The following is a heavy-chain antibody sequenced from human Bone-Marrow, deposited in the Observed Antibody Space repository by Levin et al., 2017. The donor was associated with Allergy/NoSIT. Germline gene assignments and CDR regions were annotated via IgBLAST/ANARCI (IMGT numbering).Heavy chain of an antibody. CDR3: AKDLSFERITMIVA. V-gene: IGHV3-30*18. Sequence: GESLKISCAASGFTFSSYGMHWVRQAPGKGLEWVAVISYDGSNKYYADSVKGRFTISRDNSKNTLYLQMNSLRAEDTAVYYCAKDLSFERITMIVAWGQGTLVTVSS. CDR2: ISYDGSNK. CDR1: GFTFSSYG. J-gene: IGHJ5*02. D-gene: IGHD3-22*01.